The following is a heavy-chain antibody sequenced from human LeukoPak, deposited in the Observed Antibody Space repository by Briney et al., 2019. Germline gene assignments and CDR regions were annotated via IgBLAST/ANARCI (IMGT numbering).Heavy chain of an antibody. CDR2: ISASGGTT. Sequence: XXSYALSWXRQAPGKGLEGVSVISASGGTTYYADSVKGRFTISRDTSKDTVYLQMHSLRAEDTAVYYCAKGDVLPSYPTFDYWGQGTLVTVSS. CDR1: XXSYA. CDR3: AKGDVLPSYPTFDY. D-gene: IGHD3-9*01. V-gene: IGHV3-23*01. J-gene: IGHJ4*02.